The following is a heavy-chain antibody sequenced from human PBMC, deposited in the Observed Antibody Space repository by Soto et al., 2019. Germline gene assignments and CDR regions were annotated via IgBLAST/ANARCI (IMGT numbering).Heavy chain of an antibody. Sequence: QVQLVQSGAEVKKPGSSVKVSCKASGGTFSSYAISWVRQAPGQGLEWMGGIIPIFGTANYAQKFQGRVTITADESTSTAYMELSSLRSEDTAVYYCARGETPAVAGRHYYYGMDVWGQGTTVTVSS. CDR3: ARGETPAVAGRHYYYGMDV. V-gene: IGHV1-69*01. CDR2: IIPIFGTA. CDR1: GGTFSSYA. J-gene: IGHJ6*02. D-gene: IGHD6-19*01.